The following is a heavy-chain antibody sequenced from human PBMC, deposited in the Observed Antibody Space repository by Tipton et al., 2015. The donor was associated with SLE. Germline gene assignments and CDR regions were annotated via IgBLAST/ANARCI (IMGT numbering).Heavy chain of an antibody. V-gene: IGHV4-34*01. CDR2: INHSGST. J-gene: IGHJ5*02. Sequence: TLSLTCAVYGGSFSGYYWNWIRLPPGKGLEWIGEINHSGSTHYNSSLKSRVTILVDTSKNQLSLKLKSVTAADTAVYYCARQKQAGDWFDPWGQGTLVTVSS. CDR3: ARQKQAGDWFDP. D-gene: IGHD6-19*01. CDR1: GGSFSGYY.